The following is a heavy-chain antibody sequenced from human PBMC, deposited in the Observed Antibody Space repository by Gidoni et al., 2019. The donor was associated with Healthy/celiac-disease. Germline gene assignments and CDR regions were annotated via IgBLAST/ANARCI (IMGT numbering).Heavy chain of an antibody. CDR2: IWYDGSNK. D-gene: IGHD4-17*01. CDR1: GFTFSSYG. V-gene: IGHV3-33*01. J-gene: IGHJ4*02. CDR3: ARDDYGGNTFLFDY. Sequence: QVQLVESGGGVVQPGRSRSLSCAASGFTFSSYGMHWVRQAPGKGLEWVAVIWYDGSNKYYADSVKGRFTISRDNSKNTLYLPMNSLRAEDTAVYYCARDDYGGNTFLFDYWGQGTLVTVSS.